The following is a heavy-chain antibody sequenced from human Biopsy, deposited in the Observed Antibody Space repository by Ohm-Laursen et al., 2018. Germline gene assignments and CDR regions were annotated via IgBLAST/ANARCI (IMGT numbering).Heavy chain of an antibody. V-gene: IGHV2-5*01. CDR1: GFSLSTSGVA. Sequence: TQTLPLTCTFSGFSLSTSGVAVGWLRQPPGKALEWLAFIWRNGDKDYNPSFLRRLTITKDTSNNQVALTMTNMDPVDTATYYCARTYYDYIWATNPDCYFDSWGQGTLVTVSS. CDR3: ARTYYDYIWATNPDCYFDS. J-gene: IGHJ4*02. CDR2: IWRNGDK. D-gene: IGHD3-16*01.